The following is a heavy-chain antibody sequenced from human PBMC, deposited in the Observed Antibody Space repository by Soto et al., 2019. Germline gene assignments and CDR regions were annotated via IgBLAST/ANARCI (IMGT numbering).Heavy chain of an antibody. V-gene: IGHV3-48*02. J-gene: IGHJ3*02. CDR1: GFSISNYN. D-gene: IGHD3-22*01. CDR2: ISFSSNTI. CDR3: AKTRYDTSGYAFDI. Sequence: XGSLRLSCSAAGFSISNYNLNWVRQAPGKGLDWISYISFSSNTIFYADSVKGRFTISRDNAKNSLYLQMNSLRDEDTAIYYCAKTRYDTSGYAFDIWGQGKMVTVSS.